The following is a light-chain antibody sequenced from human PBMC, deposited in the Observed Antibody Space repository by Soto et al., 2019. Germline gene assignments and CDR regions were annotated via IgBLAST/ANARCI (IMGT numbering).Light chain of an antibody. CDR1: QSINSY. J-gene: IGKJ1*01. CDR2: AAS. V-gene: IGKV1-39*01. CDR3: QQSFSTPRT. Sequence: DIQMTQSPSSQSASVGDRVTMTCRASQSINSYLNWYQQKPGKAPKLLIYAASSLQSGVPSRFSGSGSETDFTLTITSLQPDDFATYYCQQSFSTPRTFGQGTRVDI.